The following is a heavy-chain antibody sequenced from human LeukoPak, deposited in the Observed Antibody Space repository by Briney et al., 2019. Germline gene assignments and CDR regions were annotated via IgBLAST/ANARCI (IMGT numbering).Heavy chain of an antibody. CDR3: ARDPEGGACDY. Sequence: GGSLRLSCAASGFTFSSYWMSWVRQAPGKGLEWVAIINRDGSEKYYVDSVKGRFTISRDNAKNSLFLQMNSLRAEDTAVYYCARDPEGGACDYRGQGTLVTVSS. D-gene: IGHD1-26*01. CDR1: GFTFSSYW. V-gene: IGHV3-7*01. J-gene: IGHJ4*02. CDR2: INRDGSEK.